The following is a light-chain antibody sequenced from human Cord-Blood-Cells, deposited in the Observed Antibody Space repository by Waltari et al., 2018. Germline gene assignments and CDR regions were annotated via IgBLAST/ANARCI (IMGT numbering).Light chain of an antibody. CDR3: QQYYSTPYT. J-gene: IGKJ2*01. V-gene: IGKV4-1*01. Sequence: DIVMTQSPDSLAVSLRARATITCKSRQSVLYSSNNKNYLAWYQQKPGQPPKLLIYWASTRESGVPDRFSGSGSGTDFTLTISSLQAEDVAVYYCQQYYSTPYTFGQGTKLEIK. CDR2: WAS. CDR1: QSVLYSSNNKNY.